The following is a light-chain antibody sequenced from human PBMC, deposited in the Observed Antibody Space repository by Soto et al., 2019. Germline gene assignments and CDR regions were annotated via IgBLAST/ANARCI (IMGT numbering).Light chain of an antibody. CDR2: DAS. CDR3: QQFGSSPRT. CDR1: QSVSSY. Sequence: EIVLTQSPATLSLSPGEGATLSCRASQSVSSYLAWYQQKPVQAPRLLIYDASNRATGIPARFSGSGSGTDFTLTISRLEPEDFAVYYCQQFGSSPRTFGQGTKVDIK. V-gene: IGKV3-11*01. J-gene: IGKJ1*01.